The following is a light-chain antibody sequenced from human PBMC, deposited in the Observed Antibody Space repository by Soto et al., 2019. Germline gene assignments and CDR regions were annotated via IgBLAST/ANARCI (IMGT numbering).Light chain of an antibody. CDR2: GAS. Sequence: DIVLTQSPGTLSLSPGGRATLSCRASQSVSSSYLAWYQQKHGQAPRLLIYGASSRATGIPDRFSGSGSGTDFTLTISRLEPEDFAVYSCQQYGSSTLTFGGGTKVEIK. V-gene: IGKV3-20*01. CDR3: QQYGSSTLT. J-gene: IGKJ4*01. CDR1: QSVSSSY.